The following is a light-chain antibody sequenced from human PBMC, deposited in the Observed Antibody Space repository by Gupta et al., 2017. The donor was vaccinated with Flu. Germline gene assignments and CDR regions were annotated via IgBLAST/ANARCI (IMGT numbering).Light chain of an antibody. CDR3: GTWDNSLSEMV. CDR1: ASNIGLNY. Sequence: QSVLTQPPSVSAAPGQWVTISCSGSASNIGLNYVSWYQHLPGTAPKLLIYDRHKRPSGIPDRFSGSKSGTSATLGITGLQTGDEADYYCGTWDNSLSEMVFGGGTKVTVL. J-gene: IGLJ2*01. CDR2: DRH. V-gene: IGLV1-51*01.